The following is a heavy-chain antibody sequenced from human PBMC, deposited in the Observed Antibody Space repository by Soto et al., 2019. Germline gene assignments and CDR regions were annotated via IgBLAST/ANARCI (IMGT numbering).Heavy chain of an antibody. CDR1: GFTFSSYA. J-gene: IGHJ5*02. D-gene: IGHD4-4*01. CDR3: ARKGGSYSNYPNWFDP. Sequence: AGGSLRLACAASGFTFSSYAMSWVRQAPGKGLEWVSAISGSGGSTYYADSVKGRFTISRDNSKNTLYLQMNSLRAEDTAVYYCARKGGSYSNYPNWFDPWGQGTLVTVSS. V-gene: IGHV3-23*01. CDR2: ISGSGGST.